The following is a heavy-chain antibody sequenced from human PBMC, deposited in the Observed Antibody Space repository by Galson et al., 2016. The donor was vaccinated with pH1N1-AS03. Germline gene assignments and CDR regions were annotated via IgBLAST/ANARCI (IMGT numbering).Heavy chain of an antibody. CDR2: VRFDGINK. CDR3: ANREKAATGQFDY. CDR1: GFTFSTYG. V-gene: IGHV3-30*02. D-gene: IGHD6-13*01. Sequence: SLRLSCAAAGFTFSTYGMHWVRQAPGKGLEWVAFVRFDGINKFYAGSVKGRFTISRDNSKNTLYLQMNSLRTEDTAMYYCANREKAATGQFDYWGQGTLVTVSS. J-gene: IGHJ4*02.